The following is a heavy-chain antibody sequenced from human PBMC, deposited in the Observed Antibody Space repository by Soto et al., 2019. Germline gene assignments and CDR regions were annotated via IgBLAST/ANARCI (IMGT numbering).Heavy chain of an antibody. J-gene: IGHJ4*02. CDR3: AKGWQWQYTLIDY. CDR2: ISYDGSNK. Sequence: GGSLRLSCAASGFTFSSYGMHWVRQAPGKGLEWVAVISYDGSNKYYADSVKGRFTISRDNSKNTLYLQMNSLRAEDTAVYYCAKGWQWQYTLIDYWGQGTLVTVSS. CDR1: GFTFSSYG. V-gene: IGHV3-30*18. D-gene: IGHD6-19*01.